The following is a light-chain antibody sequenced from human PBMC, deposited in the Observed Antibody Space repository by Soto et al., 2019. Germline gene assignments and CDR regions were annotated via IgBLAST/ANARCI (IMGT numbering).Light chain of an antibody. J-gene: IGLJ1*01. V-gene: IGLV2-14*01. CDR1: RSDVGGYKY. CDR2: EVS. CDR3: SSFTSTSTHYI. Sequence: QSVLTQPASVSGSPGQSITISCTGTRSDVGGYKYVSWYQQHPGKAPKLMIYEVSNRPSGVSNRFSGSKSGNTASLTIYGLQAEDEADYYCSSFTSTSTHYIFGSGT.